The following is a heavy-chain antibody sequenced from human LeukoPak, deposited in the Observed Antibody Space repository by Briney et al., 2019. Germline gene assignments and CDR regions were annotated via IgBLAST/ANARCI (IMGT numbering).Heavy chain of an antibody. CDR3: ANFQTVGVKPFEH. CDR2: IKQDGSEK. CDR1: GFTFSSYW. V-gene: IGHV3-7*01. Sequence: GGSLRLPCAASGFTFSSYWMSWVRQAPGKGLEWVANIKQDGSEKYYVDSVKGRFTISRDNAKNSLYLQMESLRVEDTAVYYCANFQTVGVKPFEHWGQGTLVTVSS. J-gene: IGHJ5*02. D-gene: IGHD1-26*01.